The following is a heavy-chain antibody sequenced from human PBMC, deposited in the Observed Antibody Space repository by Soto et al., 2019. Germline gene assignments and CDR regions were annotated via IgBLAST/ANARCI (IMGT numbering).Heavy chain of an antibody. D-gene: IGHD3-3*01. V-gene: IGHV5-51*01. CDR2: IYPGDSDT. Sequence: PGESLKISCKGSGYSFTSYWIGWVRQMPGKGLEWMGIIYPGDSDTRYSPSFQGQVTISADKSISTAYLQWSSLKASDTAMYYCARHRIWSGYRTPWGRQDYWGQGTLVTVSS. CDR3: ARHRIWSGYRTPWGRQDY. J-gene: IGHJ4*02. CDR1: GYSFTSYW.